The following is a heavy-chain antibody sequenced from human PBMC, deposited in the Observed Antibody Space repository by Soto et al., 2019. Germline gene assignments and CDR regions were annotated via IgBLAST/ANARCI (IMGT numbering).Heavy chain of an antibody. CDR1: GFTFDDYA. CDR2: ISWNSGSI. V-gene: IGHV3-9*01. Sequence: HPGGSLRLSCAASGFTFDDYAMHWFRQAPGKGLEWVSGISWNSGSIGYADSVKGRFTISRDNAKNSLYLQMNSLRAEDTALYYCAKGGRSMDVWGQGTTVTVSS. CDR3: AKGGRSMDV. J-gene: IGHJ6*02.